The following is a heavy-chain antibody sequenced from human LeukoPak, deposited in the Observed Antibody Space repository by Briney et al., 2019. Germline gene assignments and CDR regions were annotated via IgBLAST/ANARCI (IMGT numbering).Heavy chain of an antibody. CDR2: IWYDGSNK. V-gene: IGHV3-33*01. D-gene: IGHD1-26*01. CDR3: ARELGGVGYYGMDV. J-gene: IGHJ6*02. CDR1: GFTFSSYG. Sequence: PGGSLRLSCAASGFTFSSYGMHWVRQAPGKGLEWVAVIWYDGSNKYYADSVKGRFTISRDNSKNTLYLQMNSLRAEDTAVYYCARELGGVGYYGMDVWGQGTTVTVSS.